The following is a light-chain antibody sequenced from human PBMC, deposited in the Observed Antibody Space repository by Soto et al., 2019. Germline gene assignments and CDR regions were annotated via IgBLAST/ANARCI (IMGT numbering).Light chain of an antibody. CDR2: AAS. Sequence: AIRMTRSPSSFSASTGDRVTITCRASQGISSYLAWYQQKPGKAPKLLIYAASTLQSGVPSRFSGSGSGTDFTLTISSLQPDDFATYYCQHYNSYSEAFGQGTKVDIK. V-gene: IGKV1-8*01. CDR3: QHYNSYSEA. CDR1: QGISSY. J-gene: IGKJ1*01.